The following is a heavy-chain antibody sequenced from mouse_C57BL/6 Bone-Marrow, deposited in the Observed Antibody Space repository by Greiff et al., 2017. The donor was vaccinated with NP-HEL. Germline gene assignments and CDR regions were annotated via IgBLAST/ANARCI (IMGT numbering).Heavy chain of an antibody. CDR2: IYPRDGST. J-gene: IGHJ2*01. CDR3: GDGYYVNY. V-gene: IGHV1-85*01. D-gene: IGHD2-3*01. CDR1: GYTFTSYD. Sequence: VQLQQSGPELVKPGASVKLSCKASGYTFTSYDINWVKQRPGQGLEWIGWIYPRDGSTKYNEKFKGKATLTVDTSSSTAYMELHSLTSEDSAVYFCGDGYYVNYWGQGTTLTVSS.